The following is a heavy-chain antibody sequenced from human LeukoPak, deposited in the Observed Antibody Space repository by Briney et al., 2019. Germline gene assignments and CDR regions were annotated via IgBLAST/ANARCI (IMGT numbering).Heavy chain of an antibody. Sequence: GGSLRLSCAASGFTFSSYGMHWVRQAPGKGLEWVAFIRYDGSNKYYADSVKGRFTISRDNSKNTLYLQMNSLRAEDTAVYYCAKQRGYCSSTSCYYYYYYYMDVWGKGTTVTISS. J-gene: IGHJ6*03. CDR3: AKQRGYCSSTSCYYYYYYYMDV. CDR2: IRYDGSNK. CDR1: GFTFSSYG. D-gene: IGHD2-2*01. V-gene: IGHV3-30*02.